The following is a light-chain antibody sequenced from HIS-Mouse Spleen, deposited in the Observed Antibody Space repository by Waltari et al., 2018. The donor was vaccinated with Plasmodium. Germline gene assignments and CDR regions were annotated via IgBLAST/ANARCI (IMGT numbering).Light chain of an antibody. J-gene: IGLJ3*02. CDR2: EDS. CDR3: YSTDSSGNHRV. V-gene: IGLV3-10*01. Sequence: SYELTQPPSVSVSPGQTARITCSGDALPKKYAYWYKQQSGQAPVLVIYEDSKRPSGIPEGFSGSSSGTMATWTISGAQVEDEADYYCYSTDSSGNHRVFGGGTKLTVL. CDR1: ALPKKY.